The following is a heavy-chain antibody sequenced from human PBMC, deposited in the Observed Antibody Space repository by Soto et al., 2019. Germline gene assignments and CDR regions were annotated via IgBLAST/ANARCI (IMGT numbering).Heavy chain of an antibody. V-gene: IGHV4-4*02. CDR2: SYDSGST. J-gene: IGHJ4*02. Sequence: QVQLQESGPGLVKPSGTLSLTCAVSGGSISSSNWWSWVRQPPGKGLEWIGESYDSGSTNYNPSPTSRVTISVDKSKNQFSLKMSSVTAADTAVYSCASRSSETPLFDYWGQGTLVTVSS. D-gene: IGHD1-26*01. CDR3: ASRSSETPLFDY. CDR1: GGSISSSNW.